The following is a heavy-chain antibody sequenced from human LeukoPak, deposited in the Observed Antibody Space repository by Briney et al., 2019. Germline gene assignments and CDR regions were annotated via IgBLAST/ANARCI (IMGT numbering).Heavy chain of an antibody. V-gene: IGHV4-59*08. Sequence: PSETLSLTCTVSGGSISSYYWSWIRKPPGKGLEWIGYIYYSGSTNYNPSLKSRVTISVDTSKNQFSLKLSSVTAADTAVYYCARQYYGDYADYWGQGTLVTVSS. CDR3: ARQYYGDYADY. J-gene: IGHJ4*02. CDR1: GGSISSYY. D-gene: IGHD4-17*01. CDR2: IYYSGST.